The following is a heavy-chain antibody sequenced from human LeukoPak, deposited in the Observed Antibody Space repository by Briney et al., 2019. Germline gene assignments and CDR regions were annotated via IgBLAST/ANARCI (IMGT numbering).Heavy chain of an antibody. CDR1: GYTFTSYD. J-gene: IGHJ6*02. CDR3: ELGSNHYYYYGMDV. Sequence: ASVKVSCKASGYTFTSYDINWVRQATGQGLEWMGWMNPNSGNTGYAQKFQGRVTMTRNTSISTAYMELSSLRSEDTAVYYCELGSNHYYYYGMDVWGQGTTVTVSS. CDR2: MNPNSGNT. D-gene: IGHD3-10*01. V-gene: IGHV1-8*01.